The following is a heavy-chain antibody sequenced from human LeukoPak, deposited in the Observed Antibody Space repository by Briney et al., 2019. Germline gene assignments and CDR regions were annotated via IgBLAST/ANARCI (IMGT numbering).Heavy chain of an antibody. V-gene: IGHV3-30-3*01. Sequence: GGSLRLSCAASGFTFSSYAMHWVRQAPGKGLEWVAVISYGGSNKYYADSVKGRFTISRDNSKNTLYLQMNSLRAEDTAVYYCANLIVGATSGFDYWGQGTLVTVSS. J-gene: IGHJ4*02. D-gene: IGHD1-26*01. CDR1: GFTFSSYA. CDR2: ISYGGSNK. CDR3: ANLIVGATSGFDY.